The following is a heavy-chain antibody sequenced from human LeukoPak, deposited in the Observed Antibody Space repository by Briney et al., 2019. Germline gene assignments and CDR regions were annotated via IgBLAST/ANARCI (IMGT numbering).Heavy chain of an antibody. CDR2: MNPNSGNT. V-gene: IGHV1-8*01. CDR3: ARGYSESGWYGLDY. D-gene: IGHD6-19*01. J-gene: IGHJ4*02. CDR1: GYTFTSYD. Sequence: ASVKVSCKASGYTFTSYDINWVRQATGQGLEWMGWMNPNSGNTGYAQKFQGRVTMTRNTSISTAYMELSSLRSEDTAVYYCARGYSESGWYGLDYWGQGTLVTVSS.